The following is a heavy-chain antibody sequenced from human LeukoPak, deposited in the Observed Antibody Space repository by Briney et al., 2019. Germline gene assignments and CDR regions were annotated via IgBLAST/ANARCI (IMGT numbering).Heavy chain of an antibody. Sequence: SVKVSCKASGGTFSSYAISWVRQAPGQGLEWMGGIIPIFGTANYAQKFQGRVTITTDESTSTAYMELSSLRSEDTAVYYCARVYGDYDGYYYYYYYMDVWGKGTTITVSS. CDR3: ARVYGDYDGYYYYYYYMDV. J-gene: IGHJ6*03. V-gene: IGHV1-69*05. CDR1: GGTFSSYA. D-gene: IGHD4-17*01. CDR2: IIPIFGTA.